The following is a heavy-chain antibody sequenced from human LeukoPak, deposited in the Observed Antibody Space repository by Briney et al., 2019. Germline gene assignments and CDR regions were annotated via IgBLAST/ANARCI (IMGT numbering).Heavy chain of an antibody. Sequence: SETLSLTCAVSSGSISSSNRWNWVRQPPGKGLEWIGDIYHSGGTNYNPSLKSRVTISVDTSKNQFSLKLSSVTAADTAVYYCARPLKYWGQGTLVTVSS. CDR2: IYHSGGT. V-gene: IGHV4-4*02. CDR1: SGSISSSNR. CDR3: ARPLKY. J-gene: IGHJ4*02.